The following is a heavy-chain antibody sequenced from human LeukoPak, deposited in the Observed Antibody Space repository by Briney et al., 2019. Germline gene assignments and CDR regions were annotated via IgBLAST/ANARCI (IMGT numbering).Heavy chain of an antibody. CDR3: ARDFGYSYGFGDAFDI. D-gene: IGHD5-18*01. CDR2: IYTSGST. Sequence: SETLSLTCTVSGGSISSYYWSWIRQPAGKGLEWIGRIYTSGSTNYNPSLKSRVTVSVDTSKNQFSLKLSSVTAADTAVYYCARDFGYSYGFGDAFDIWGQGTMVTVSS. J-gene: IGHJ3*02. V-gene: IGHV4-4*07. CDR1: GGSISSYY.